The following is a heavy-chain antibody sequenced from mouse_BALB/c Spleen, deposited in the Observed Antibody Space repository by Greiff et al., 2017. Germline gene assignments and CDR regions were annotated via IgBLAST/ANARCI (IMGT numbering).Heavy chain of an antibody. V-gene: IGHV1-14*01. Sequence: EVQLQQSGPELVKPGASVKMSCKASGYTFTSYVMHWVKQKPGQGLEWIGYINPYNDGTKYNEKFKGKATLTSDKSSSTAYMELSSLTSEDSAVYYCARDEGDYDEGFAYWGQGTLVTVSA. CDR2: INPYNDGT. D-gene: IGHD2-4*01. CDR1: GYTFTSYV. J-gene: IGHJ3*01. CDR3: ARDEGDYDEGFAY.